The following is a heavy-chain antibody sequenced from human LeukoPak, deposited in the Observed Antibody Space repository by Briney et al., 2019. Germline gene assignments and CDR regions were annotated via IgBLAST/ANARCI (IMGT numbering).Heavy chain of an antibody. V-gene: IGHV2-5*02. CDR2: IYWDDDK. CDR1: GFSLRAGGVR. D-gene: IGHD1-26*01. Sequence: SPTLVKPIQTLTLTCTFSGFSLRAGGVRVGWIRQPPGKALEWLAFIYWDDDKRSSPSLKSRLTITKDTSKNQVVLTMTNMDPVDTAAYYCAHMLGTYFDYWGQGTLVTVSS. CDR3: AHMLGTYFDY. J-gene: IGHJ4*02.